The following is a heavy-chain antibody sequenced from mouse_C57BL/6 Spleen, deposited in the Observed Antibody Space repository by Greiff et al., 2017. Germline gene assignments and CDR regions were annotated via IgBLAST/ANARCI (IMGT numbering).Heavy chain of an antibody. CDR2: IYPGDGDT. J-gene: IGHJ2*01. CDR3: ASNYPYYFDC. V-gene: IGHV1-82*01. Sequence: QVQLKESGPELVKPGASVKISCKASGYAFSSSWMNWVKQRPGKGLEWIGRIYPGDGDTNYNGKFKGKATLTADKSSSTAYMQLSSLTSEDSAVYFCASNYPYYFDCGGQGTTLTVSS. D-gene: IGHD2-1*01. CDR1: GYAFSSSW.